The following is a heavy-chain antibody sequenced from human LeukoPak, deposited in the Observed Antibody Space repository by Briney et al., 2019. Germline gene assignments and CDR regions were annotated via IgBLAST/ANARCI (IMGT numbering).Heavy chain of an antibody. CDR2: VYSGGST. Sequence: GGSLRLSCAASGFRVSTNYMSWVRQAPGKGLEWVSVVYSGGSTYYADSVRGRFTISRDNSKNTLYLQMNSLRAEDTAVYYCARGGIIRPLFNFFDYWGQGTLVTVSS. V-gene: IGHV3-53*01. D-gene: IGHD1-1*01. CDR1: GFRVSTNY. J-gene: IGHJ4*02. CDR3: ARGGIIRPLFNFFDY.